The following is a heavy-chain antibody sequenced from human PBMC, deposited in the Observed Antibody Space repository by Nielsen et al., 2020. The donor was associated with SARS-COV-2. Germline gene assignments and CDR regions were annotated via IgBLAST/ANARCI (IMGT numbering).Heavy chain of an antibody. V-gene: IGHV3-20*04. CDR1: GFTFDDYG. CDR2: INWNGGAT. D-gene: IGHD6-19*01. J-gene: IGHJ4*02. Sequence: GGSLRLSCAASGFTFDDYGMSWVRQAPGKGLECVSGINWNGGATGYADSVKGRFTISRDNAKNALYLQMNSLRAEDTAVYYCARAGEQWLEYYFDYWGQGTLVTVSS. CDR3: ARAGEQWLEYYFDY.